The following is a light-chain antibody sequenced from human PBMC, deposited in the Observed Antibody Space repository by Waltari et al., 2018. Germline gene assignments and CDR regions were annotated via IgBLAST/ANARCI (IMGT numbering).Light chain of an antibody. J-gene: IGLJ2*01. CDR2: KDS. Sequence: SSGPTQPPSMSVSPGLTARTTSSGHPWQLLFVHWYQQKPGQAPVMVIFKDSERPSEIPERFSGSTSGTTGTLTISGVQAEDEADYYCQSADTTDYVLFGGGTSLTVL. CDR1: PWQLLF. CDR3: QSADTTDYVL. V-gene: IGLV3-25*03.